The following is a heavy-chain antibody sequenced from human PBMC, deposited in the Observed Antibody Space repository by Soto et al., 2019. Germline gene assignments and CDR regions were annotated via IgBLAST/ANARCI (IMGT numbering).Heavy chain of an antibody. Sequence: QVQLVQSGAEVNKPGSSVKVSCKASGGTFSNYAISWVRQAPGQGLEWMGGIIPFFGTASYTQKFQGRVTITADASTITAYMELSRLRSEDTAVYYCARGREYYGSDRGRPDYYAMHVWGPGTTVTVSS. CDR1: GGTFSNYA. D-gene: IGHD3-3*01. J-gene: IGHJ6*02. CDR3: ARGREYYGSDRGRPDYYAMHV. V-gene: IGHV1-69*01. CDR2: IIPFFGTA.